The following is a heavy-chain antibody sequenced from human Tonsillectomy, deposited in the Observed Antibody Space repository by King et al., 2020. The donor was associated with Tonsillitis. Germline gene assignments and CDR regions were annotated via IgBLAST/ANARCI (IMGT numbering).Heavy chain of an antibody. J-gene: IGHJ3*02. CDR1: GVTFDDYG. CDR2: INWNGGST. Sequence: QLVQSGGGVVRPGGSLRLSCAASGVTFDDYGMSWVRQAPGKGLELVSGINWNGGSTCYADSVKGRFTISRDNAKNSLYLQSNSRRAEDTALYYCARDLWEMTTVTSGAFDIWGQGTMVTVSS. D-gene: IGHD4-17*01. CDR3: ARDLWEMTTVTSGAFDI. V-gene: IGHV3-20*04.